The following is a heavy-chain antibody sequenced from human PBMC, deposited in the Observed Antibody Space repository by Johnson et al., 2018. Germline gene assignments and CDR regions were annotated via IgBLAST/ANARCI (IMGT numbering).Heavy chain of an antibody. V-gene: IGHV3-33*01. J-gene: IGHJ4*02. D-gene: IGHD5/OR15-5a*01. CDR3: AREFVCLDY. CDR2: IWYDGSNK. Sequence: VQLVESGGGVVQXGRSLRLSCAASGFTFSSYDIHWVRQAPGKGLEWVAVIWYDGSNKYYEDSVKGRFTISRDNSKNTLYLQMNSLRAEDTAVYYCAREFVCLDYWGQGTLVTVSS. CDR1: GFTFSSYD.